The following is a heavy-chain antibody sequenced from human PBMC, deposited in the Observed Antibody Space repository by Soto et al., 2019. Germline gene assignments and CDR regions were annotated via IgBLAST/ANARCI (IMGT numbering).Heavy chain of an antibody. CDR2: INPNSGGT. CDR1: GYTFTGYY. J-gene: IGHJ5*02. D-gene: IGHD6-13*01. Sequence: ASVKVSCKASGYTFTGYYMHWVRQAPGQGLDWMGWINPNSGGTNYAQKFQGRVTMTRDTSISTAYMELSRLRSDDTAVYYCARGWPQLVLNWFDPWGQGTLVTVSS. V-gene: IGHV1-2*02. CDR3: ARGWPQLVLNWFDP.